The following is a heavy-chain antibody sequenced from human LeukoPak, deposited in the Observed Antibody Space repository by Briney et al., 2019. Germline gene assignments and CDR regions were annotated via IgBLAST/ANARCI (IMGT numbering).Heavy chain of an antibody. J-gene: IGHJ4*02. CDR3: ASRPDQHLLYYFDY. Sequence: ASVKVSCKASGYTFTGYHMHWVRQAPGQGLEWMGWINPNSGGTKYAQKFQGRVTMTSDASISTAYMELSSLRSDDTAVYYCASRPDQHLLYYFDYWGQGALVTVSS. D-gene: IGHD2-15*01. CDR2: INPNSGGT. CDR1: GYTFTGYH. V-gene: IGHV1-2*02.